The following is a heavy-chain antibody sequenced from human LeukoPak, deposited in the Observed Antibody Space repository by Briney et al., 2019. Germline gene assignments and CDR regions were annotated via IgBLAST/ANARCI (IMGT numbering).Heavy chain of an antibody. CDR2: MNPNSGNT. CDR1: GYTFTSYD. Sequence: ASVKVSCKASGYTFTSYDINWVRQATGQGLEWMGWMNPNSGNTGYAQKFQGRVTITRNTSISTAYMELSSLRSEDTAVYYCAREGWELLSNAFDIWGQGTMVTVSS. J-gene: IGHJ3*02. CDR3: AREGWELLSNAFDI. D-gene: IGHD1-26*01. V-gene: IGHV1-8*03.